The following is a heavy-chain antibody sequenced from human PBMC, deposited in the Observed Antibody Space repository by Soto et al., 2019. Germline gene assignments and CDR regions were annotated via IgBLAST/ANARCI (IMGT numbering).Heavy chain of an antibody. Sequence: PGGSLRLSCATSGFTFNSYAMSWVRQAPGEGLEWVSAISGDVLSTYYADSVKGRFTISRDNSKNTVYLQMNSLRPEDTAVYYCAKDPLNAGRHLATFDYWGQGTLVTVSS. CDR3: AKDPLNAGRHLATFDY. D-gene: IGHD3-10*01. V-gene: IGHV3-23*01. J-gene: IGHJ4*02. CDR1: GFTFNSYA. CDR2: ISGDVLST.